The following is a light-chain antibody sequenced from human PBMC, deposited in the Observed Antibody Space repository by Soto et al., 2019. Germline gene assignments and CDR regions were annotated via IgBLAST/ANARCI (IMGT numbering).Light chain of an antibody. CDR1: RSNIGAGYD. Sequence: QSVLTQPPSLSGAPGQRVTISCTGSRSNIGAGYDVHWYQHLPGTAPKVLIFDNSNRPSGVPDRFSGSKSGTSASLAITGLQGENGAVYSHHSYDVSVGGPAFGGGTKLPVL. CDR2: DNS. CDR3: HSYDVSVGGPA. J-gene: IGLJ2*01. V-gene: IGLV1-40*01.